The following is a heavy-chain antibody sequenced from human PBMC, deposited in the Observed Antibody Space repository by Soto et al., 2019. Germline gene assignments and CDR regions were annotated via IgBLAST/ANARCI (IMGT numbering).Heavy chain of an antibody. CDR2: ISSSGSTI. V-gene: IGHV3-11*01. Sequence: GGSLRLSCAASGFTFSNYYMSWIRQAPGKGLEWVSYISSSGSTIYYADSVKGRFTISRDNAKNSLYLQMNSLRAEDTAVYYCARGTDSSSWYVGLFDYWGQGTLVTVSS. J-gene: IGHJ4*02. D-gene: IGHD6-13*01. CDR1: GFTFSNYY. CDR3: ARGTDSSSWYVGLFDY.